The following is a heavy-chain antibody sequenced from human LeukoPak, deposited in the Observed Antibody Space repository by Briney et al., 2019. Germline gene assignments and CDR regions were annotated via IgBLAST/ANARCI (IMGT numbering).Heavy chain of an antibody. D-gene: IGHD3-3*01. CDR1: GGSISSYY. V-gene: IGHV4-59*01. CDR2: TYYSGST. Sequence: SETLSLTCTVSGGSISSYYWSWIRQPPGKGLEWIGYTYYSGSTNYNPSLKSRVTISVDTSKNQFSLKLSSVTAADTAVYYCARWYDFWSGYYDYWGQGTLVTGSS. CDR3: ARWYDFWSGYYDY. J-gene: IGHJ4*02.